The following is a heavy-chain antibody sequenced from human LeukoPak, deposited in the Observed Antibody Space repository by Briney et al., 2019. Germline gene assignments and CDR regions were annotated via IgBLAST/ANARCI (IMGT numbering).Heavy chain of an antibody. V-gene: IGHV4-61*08. D-gene: IGHD6-13*01. CDR3: ARGSLGAAAGVF. CDR1: SGSISSGGFY. Sequence: SQTLSLTCTVSSGSISSGGFYWGWIRRPPGKGLEWIGYIYYTGSTNYNPSLKSRVTISVDTSKNQFSLKLSSVTAADTAVYYCARGSLGAAAGVFWGQGTLVTVSS. J-gene: IGHJ4*02. CDR2: IYYTGST.